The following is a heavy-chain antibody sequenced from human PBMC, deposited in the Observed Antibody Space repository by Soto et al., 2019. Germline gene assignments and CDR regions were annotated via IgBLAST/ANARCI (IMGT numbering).Heavy chain of an antibody. CDR2: IQYSGYS. J-gene: IGHJ6*02. CDR1: GVSITNYY. D-gene: IGHD3-10*01. CDR3: ARHGFGTLHGLVDV. V-gene: IGHV4-59*08. Sequence: QVQLQETGPGLVKTSETLSLTCTVSGVSITNYYCSWFLQPPGKGLEWIGYIQYSGYSVYNLFLKRRVTMSMDTSKTHFSLMLESVTVADTAVYYCARHGFGTLHGLVDVWCQGTTVIVSS.